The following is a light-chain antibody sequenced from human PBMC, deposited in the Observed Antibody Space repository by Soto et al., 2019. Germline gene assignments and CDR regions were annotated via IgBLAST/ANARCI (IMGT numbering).Light chain of an antibody. CDR2: EVS. CDR1: SSDVGGYNY. Sequence: QSALIQPPSASGSPGQSVTISCTGSSSDVGGYNYVSWYQHHPGKAPKLMIYEVSRRPSGVPDRFSGSKSGNTASLTVSGLQAEDEADYYCSSYAGSNTVVFGGGTKLTVL. V-gene: IGLV2-8*01. CDR3: SSYAGSNTVV. J-gene: IGLJ2*01.